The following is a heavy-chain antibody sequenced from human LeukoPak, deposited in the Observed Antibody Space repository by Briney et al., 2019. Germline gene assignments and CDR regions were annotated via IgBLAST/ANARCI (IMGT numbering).Heavy chain of an antibody. CDR3: VRLYDWGRLDY. CDR1: GYTFTGYY. Sequence: ASVKVSCKTSGYTFTGYYLFWVRQAPGQGLEWLGWINPNSGGTNYAQKFQGRVTMTRDTSIRTAYMELSRLTSDDTAVYYCVRLYDWGRLDYWGQGTLVTVSS. D-gene: IGHD3-9*01. CDR2: INPNSGGT. J-gene: IGHJ4*02. V-gene: IGHV1-2*02.